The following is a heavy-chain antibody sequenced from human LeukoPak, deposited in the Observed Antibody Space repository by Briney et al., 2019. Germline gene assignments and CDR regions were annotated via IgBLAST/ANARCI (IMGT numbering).Heavy chain of an antibody. V-gene: IGHV1-46*01. CDR3: ARDPLYDSSGYYYGLDP. CDR1: GYTFTSYD. Sequence: ASVKVSCKASGYTFTSYDINWVRQATGQGLEWMGIINPSGGSTSYAQKFQGRVTMTRDMSTSTVYMELSSLRSEDTAVYYCARDPLYDSSGYYYGLDPWGQGTLVTVSS. D-gene: IGHD3-22*01. CDR2: INPSGGST. J-gene: IGHJ5*02.